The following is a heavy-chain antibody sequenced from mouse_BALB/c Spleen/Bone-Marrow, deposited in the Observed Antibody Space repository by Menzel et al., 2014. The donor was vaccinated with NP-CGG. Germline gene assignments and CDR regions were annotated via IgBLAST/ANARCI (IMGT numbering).Heavy chain of an antibody. CDR2: INPNNDGS. V-gene: IGHV1-14*01. J-gene: IGHJ4*01. CDR3: ARGKTYAMDY. Sequence: EVKLVESGPELVKPGASVKMSRKASGYTFTSYVMHWVKQKPGQGLEWIGYINPNNDGSKYNEKFKGKATLTSDKSSSTAYMELSSLTSEDSAVYYCARGKTYAMDYRGQGTSVTVSS. CDR1: GYTFTSYV. D-gene: IGHD2-1*01.